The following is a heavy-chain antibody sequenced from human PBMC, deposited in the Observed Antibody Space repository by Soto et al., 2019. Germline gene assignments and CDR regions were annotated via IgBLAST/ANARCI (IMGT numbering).Heavy chain of an antibody. Sequence: GGSLRLSCAASGFTFSSYAMSWVRQAPGKGLEWVSAFSGSGSGTYYAESVKGRFTISRDNSKNTLYLQMNSLRAEDTAVYYCARHCSPTRCYSCGPGLLVTVS. CDR2: FSGSGSGT. D-gene: IGHD2-2*02. CDR1: GFTFSSYA. CDR3: ARHCSPTRCYS. V-gene: IGHV3-23*01. J-gene: IGHJ4*02.